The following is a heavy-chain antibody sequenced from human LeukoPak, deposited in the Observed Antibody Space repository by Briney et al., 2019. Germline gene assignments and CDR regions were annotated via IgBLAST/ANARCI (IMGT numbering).Heavy chain of an antibody. CDR1: GFTFSNAW. V-gene: IGHV3-15*01. J-gene: IGHJ6*03. D-gene: IGHD3-10*01. Sequence: GGSLRLSCGASGFTFSNAWMSWVRQAPGKGLEWVGRIKSKTDGGTTDYAAPVKGRFTISRDDSKNTLYLQMNSLKTEDTDLYYCTSVYYGSGSFYFHYYIDVLGKGTTVTVSS. CDR2: IKSKTDGGTT. CDR3: TSVYYGSGSFYFHYYIDV.